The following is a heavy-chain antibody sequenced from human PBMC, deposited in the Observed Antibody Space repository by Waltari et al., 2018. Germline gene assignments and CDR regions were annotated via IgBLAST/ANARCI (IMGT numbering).Heavy chain of an antibody. J-gene: IGHJ6*03. CDR3: ARMQRQLVRSYYYYYMDV. Sequence: QVQLQQWGAGLLKPSETLSLTCAVYGGSFSGYYWSWIRPPPGKGLEWIGEINHSGSTNYNPSLKSRVTISVDTSKNQFSLKLSSVTAADTAVYYCARMQRQLVRSYYYYYMDVWGKGTTVTVSS. CDR1: GGSFSGYY. CDR2: INHSGST. D-gene: IGHD6-6*01. V-gene: IGHV4-34*01.